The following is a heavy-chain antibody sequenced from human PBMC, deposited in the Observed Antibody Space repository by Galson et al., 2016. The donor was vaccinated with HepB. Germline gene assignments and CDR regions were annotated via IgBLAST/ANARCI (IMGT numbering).Heavy chain of an antibody. V-gene: IGHV1-69*13. CDR2: IIAIFNTT. CDR3: ARGGEFSIDAFDI. J-gene: IGHJ3*02. D-gene: IGHD3-16*01. CDR1: GGTFTTYA. Sequence: SVKVSCKASGGTFTTYAITWVRQAPGQGLEWMGNIIAIFNTTNYAQKFQGRVTITADESMSTAYMELSSLKFVDTAVYYCARGGEFSIDAFDIWGQGTIVSVSS.